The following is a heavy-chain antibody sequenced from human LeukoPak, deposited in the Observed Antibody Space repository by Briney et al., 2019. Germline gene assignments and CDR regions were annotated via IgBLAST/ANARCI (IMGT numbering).Heavy chain of an antibody. CDR2: ISYDGSNK. CDR1: GFTFSSYA. V-gene: IGHV3-30*04. D-gene: IGHD2-15*01. J-gene: IGHJ4*02. Sequence: GGSLRLSCAASGFTFSSYAMHWVRQAPGKGLEWVAVISYDGSNKYYADSVKGRFTISRDNSKNTLYLQMNSLRAEDTAVYYCARVYCSGGSCYNDYWGQGTLVTVSS. CDR3: ARVYCSGGSCYNDY.